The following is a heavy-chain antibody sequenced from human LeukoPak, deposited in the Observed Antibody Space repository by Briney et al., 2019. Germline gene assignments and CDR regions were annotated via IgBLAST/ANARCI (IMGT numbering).Heavy chain of an antibody. V-gene: IGHV1-18*01. CDR3: ARDRNHGFDF. J-gene: IGHJ3*01. CDR1: GYSFTDNG. CDR2: ISTYSGKR. Sequence: ASVKVSCKASGYSFTDNGISWVRQAPGQGLEWTGWISTYSGKRNYSEKVQGRVTMTTDTSTSTAYMELKSLRSDDTGLYYCARDRNHGFDFWGQGTTVTVSS.